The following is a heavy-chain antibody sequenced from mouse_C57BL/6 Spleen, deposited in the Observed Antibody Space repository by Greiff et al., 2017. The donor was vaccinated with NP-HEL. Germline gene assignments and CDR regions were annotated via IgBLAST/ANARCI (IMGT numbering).Heavy chain of an antibody. CDR2: IDPEDGET. CDR1: GFNIKDYY. CDR3: AGGSVVAPDY. Sequence: EVKVVESGAELVKPGASVKLSCTASGFNIKDYYMHWVKQRTEQGLEWIGRIDPEDGETKYAPKFQGKATITADTSSNTAYLQLSSLTSEDTAVYYCAGGSVVAPDYWGQGTTLTVSS. J-gene: IGHJ2*01. D-gene: IGHD1-1*01. V-gene: IGHV14-2*01.